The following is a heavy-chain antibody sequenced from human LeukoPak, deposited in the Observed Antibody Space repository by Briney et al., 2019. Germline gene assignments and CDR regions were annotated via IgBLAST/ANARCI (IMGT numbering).Heavy chain of an antibody. CDR1: HGSMSPNY. CDR2: ISYSGTI. D-gene: IGHD3-16*01. V-gene: IGHV4-59*03. J-gene: IGHJ4*02. Sequence: PSETLSLTCSVSHGSMSPNYWTWIRQPPGKGLEWIGSISYSGTINSNPSLKSRVTMSIDTSKNQFSLNLTSVTAADTAVYYCTQGAGWLIDYWGQGILVSVSS. CDR3: TQGAGWLIDY.